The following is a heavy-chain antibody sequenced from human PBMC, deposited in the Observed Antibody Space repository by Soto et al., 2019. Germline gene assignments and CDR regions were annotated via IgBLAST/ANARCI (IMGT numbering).Heavy chain of an antibody. CDR1: GFTFSSYA. V-gene: IGHV3-23*01. J-gene: IGHJ4*02. CDR2: ISGSGGST. Sequence: GGSLRLSCAASGFTFSSYAMSWVRQAPGKGLEWVSAISGSGGSTYYADSVKGGFTISRDNSKNTLYLQMNSLRAEDTAVYYCAKDRADSSGWYGDYWGQGTLVTVSS. CDR3: AKDRADSSGWYGDY. D-gene: IGHD6-19*01.